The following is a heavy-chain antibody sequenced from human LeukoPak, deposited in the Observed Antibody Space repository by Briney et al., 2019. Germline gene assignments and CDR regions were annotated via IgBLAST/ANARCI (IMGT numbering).Heavy chain of an antibody. Sequence: GGSLRLSCAASGFTFSSYSMNWVRQAPGKGLEWVSSISSSSSYIYYADSVKGRFTISRDNAKNSLYLQMNSLRAEDTAVYYCAVLSRRRTHCSSTSCYTGGFDYWGQGTLVTVSS. D-gene: IGHD2-2*02. CDR2: ISSSSSYI. J-gene: IGHJ4*02. V-gene: IGHV3-21*01. CDR1: GFTFSSYS. CDR3: AVLSRRRTHCSSTSCYTGGFDY.